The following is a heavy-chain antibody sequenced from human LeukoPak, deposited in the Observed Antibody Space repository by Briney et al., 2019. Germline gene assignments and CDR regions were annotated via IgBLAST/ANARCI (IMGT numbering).Heavy chain of an antibody. CDR2: IIPIFGTA. CDR3: ARDTPRHYGDYANWFDP. Sequence: SVKVSCKASGGTFSSYAISWVRQAPGQGLEWMGGIIPIFGTANYAQKFQGRVTITADESTSTAYMELSSLRSEDMAVYYCARDTPRHYGDYANWFDPWGQGTLVTVSS. V-gene: IGHV1-69*13. CDR1: GGTFSSYA. J-gene: IGHJ5*02. D-gene: IGHD4-17*01.